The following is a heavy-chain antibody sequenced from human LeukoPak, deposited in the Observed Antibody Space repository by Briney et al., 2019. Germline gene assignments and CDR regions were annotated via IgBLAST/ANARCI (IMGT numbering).Heavy chain of an antibody. D-gene: IGHD3-16*01. V-gene: IGHV1-2*06. J-gene: IGHJ4*02. Sequence: ASVKVSCKPSGYTFTDFYIHWVRQAPGQGLEYMGRINTHNGGTVYALQFQGRLSMTRDTSISTAYMELQSLRSEDTAVYYCARDHDYEGLKGNYWGRGTMVTVSS. CDR1: GYTFTDFY. CDR2: INTHNGGT. CDR3: ARDHDYEGLKGNY.